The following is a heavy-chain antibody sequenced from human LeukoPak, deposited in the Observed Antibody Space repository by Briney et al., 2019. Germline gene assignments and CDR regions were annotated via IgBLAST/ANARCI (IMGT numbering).Heavy chain of an antibody. J-gene: IGHJ6*02. V-gene: IGHV1-69*13. CDR1: RGTLSSYA. CDR2: LIANFVTG. CDR3: ARMDWYREPFGTKPKYYYGMDV. Sequence: SVKLSCKASRGTLSSYAISCVRQAPGQGLEWMGGLIANFVTGNYAQRCQGRVSITAGESTSTAYMELSRLRSEDTAVYYCARMDWYREPFGTKPKYYYGMDVWGQGTTVTVSS. D-gene: IGHD3/OR15-3a*01.